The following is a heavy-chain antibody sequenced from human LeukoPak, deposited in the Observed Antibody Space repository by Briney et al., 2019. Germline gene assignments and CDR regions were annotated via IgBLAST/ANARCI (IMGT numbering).Heavy chain of an antibody. CDR3: ARGDSSGSIQH. CDR2: INHSGST. CDR1: GFTVSSNY. J-gene: IGHJ1*01. Sequence: PGGSLRLSCAASGFTVSSNYMSWVRQAPGKGLEWIGEINHSGSTNYNPSLKSRVTISVDTSKNQFSLKLSSVTAADTAVYYCARGDSSGSIQHWGQGTLVTVSS. V-gene: IGHV4-34*01. D-gene: IGHD3-22*01.